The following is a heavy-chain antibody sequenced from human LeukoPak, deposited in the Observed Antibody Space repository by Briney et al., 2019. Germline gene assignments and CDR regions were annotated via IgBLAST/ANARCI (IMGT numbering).Heavy chain of an antibody. D-gene: IGHD3-10*01. V-gene: IGHV1-69*04. J-gene: IGHJ6*02. CDR1: GGTFSSYA. CDR3: ARGTITMVRGVIIGEYYYYYGMDV. Sequence: GASVKVSCKASGGTFSSYAISWVRQAPGQGLAWMGRIIPILGIANYAQKFQGRVTITADKSTSTAYMELSSLRSEDTAVYYCARGTITMVRGVIIGEYYYYYGMDVWGQGTTVTVSS. CDR2: IIPILGIA.